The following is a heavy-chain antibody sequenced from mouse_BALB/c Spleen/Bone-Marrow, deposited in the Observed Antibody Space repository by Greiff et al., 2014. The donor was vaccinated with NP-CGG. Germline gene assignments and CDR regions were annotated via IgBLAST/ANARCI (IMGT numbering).Heavy chain of an antibody. Sequence: VQLQQSGAELVRPGTSVKVSCKASGHAFTNYLLKWVKQRPGQGLEWIGVINPGSGGTKYNEKFKGKATLTVDKSSSTAYMQLSSLTSDDSAVYFCARRNRDYYAMDYWGQGTSVTVSS. CDR1: GHAFTNYL. J-gene: IGHJ4*01. V-gene: IGHV1-54*01. CDR2: INPGSGGT. CDR3: ARRNRDYYAMDY.